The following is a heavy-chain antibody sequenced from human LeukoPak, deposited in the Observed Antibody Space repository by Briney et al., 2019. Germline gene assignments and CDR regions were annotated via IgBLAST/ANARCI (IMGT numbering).Heavy chain of an antibody. CDR2: IYYSGST. V-gene: IGHV4-59*01. D-gene: IGHD4-11*01. CDR1: GGSISSYY. J-gene: IGHJ4*02. Sequence: SETLSLTCTVSGGSISSYYWSWIRQPPGKGLEWIGYIYYSGSTNYNPSLKSRVTISVDTSKNQFSLKLSSVTAADTAVYYCARGGGPMTTVTLFDYWGQGTLVTVSS. CDR3: ARGGGPMTTVTLFDY.